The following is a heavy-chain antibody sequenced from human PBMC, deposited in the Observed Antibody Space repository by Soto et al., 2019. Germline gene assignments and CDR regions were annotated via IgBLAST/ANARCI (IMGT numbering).Heavy chain of an antibody. CDR2: ISSSSSYI. CDR3: ARAELQSFDY. J-gene: IGHJ4*02. V-gene: IGHV3-21*01. D-gene: IGHD1-26*01. Sequence: GGSLRLSCGAFGFTFSSYSMNWVRQAPGKGLEWVSSISSSSSYIYYADSVKGRFTISRDNAKNSLYLQMNSLRAEDTAVYYCARAELQSFDYWGPGTLVTVSS. CDR1: GFTFSSYS.